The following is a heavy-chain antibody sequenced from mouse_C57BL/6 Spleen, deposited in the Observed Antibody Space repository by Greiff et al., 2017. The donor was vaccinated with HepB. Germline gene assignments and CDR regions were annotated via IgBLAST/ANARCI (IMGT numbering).Heavy chain of an antibody. CDR1: GYAFSSSW. V-gene: IGHV1-82*01. CDR3: ARGVDYDRFAY. D-gene: IGHD2-4*01. J-gene: IGHJ3*01. CDR2: IYPGDGDT. Sequence: VQLQQSGPELVKPGASVKISCKASGYAFSSSWMNWVKQRPGKGLEWIGRIYPGDGDTNYNGKFKGKATLTADKSSSTAYMQLSSLTSEDSAVYFCARGVDYDRFAYWGQGTLVTVSA.